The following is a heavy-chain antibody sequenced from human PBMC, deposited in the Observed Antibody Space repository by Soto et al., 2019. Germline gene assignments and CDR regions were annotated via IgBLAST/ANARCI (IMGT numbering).Heavy chain of an antibody. Sequence: EVQLLESGGGLVQPGGSLRLSCAASGFTFSTYGMSWVRQAPGKGLEWVSSISGSGGSTYYAESVKGRFTISRDNSKNTLYLQINSLRGEDTAVYNCAKLLAATGSVHWGQGTLVTVSS. CDR3: AKLLAATGSVH. CDR1: GFTFSTYG. CDR2: ISGSGGST. D-gene: IGHD6-13*01. V-gene: IGHV3-23*01. J-gene: IGHJ4*02.